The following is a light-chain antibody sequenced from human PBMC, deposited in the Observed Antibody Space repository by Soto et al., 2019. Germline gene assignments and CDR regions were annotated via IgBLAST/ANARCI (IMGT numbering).Light chain of an antibody. CDR3: SSYTSSSTLYV. J-gene: IGLJ1*01. CDR1: SSDVGGYNY. CDR2: DVS. Sequence: QSVVTQPASLSGSPGQSITISCTGTSSDVGGYNYVSWYQQHPGKAPKLMIYDVSNRPSGVSNRFSGSKSGNTASLTISGLQAEGEADYYCSSYTSSSTLYVFGTGTKVTVL. V-gene: IGLV2-14*01.